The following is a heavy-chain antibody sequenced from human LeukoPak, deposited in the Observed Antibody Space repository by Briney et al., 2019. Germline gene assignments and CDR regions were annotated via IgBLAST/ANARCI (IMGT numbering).Heavy chain of an antibody. Sequence: ASVKVSFKASGYTFSSYGISWVRQAPGQALEWMGWISADNGDTHYAHKLQGRVTMITDTSTSTAYMELRSLRSDDTAVYYCARDSPGISGGLGGGNFDIWGQGTMVTVSS. V-gene: IGHV1-18*01. J-gene: IGHJ3*02. D-gene: IGHD4-23*01. CDR3: ARDSPGISGGLGGGNFDI. CDR2: ISADNGDT. CDR1: GYTFSSYG.